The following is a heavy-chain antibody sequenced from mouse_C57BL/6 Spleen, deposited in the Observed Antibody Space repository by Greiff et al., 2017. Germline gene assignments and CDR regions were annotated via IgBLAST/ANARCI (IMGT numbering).Heavy chain of an antibody. D-gene: IGHD2-5*01. CDR1: GYTFTSYW. Sequence: QVQLQQSGAELVKPGASVKVSCKASGYTFTSYWMHWVKQRPGQGLEWIGRIHPSDSDTNYNQKFKGKATLTVDKSSSTAYMQLSSLTSEDSAVYYCAISYSNDWFAYWGQGTLVTVSA. CDR3: AISYSNDWFAY. CDR2: IHPSDSDT. V-gene: IGHV1-74*01. J-gene: IGHJ3*01.